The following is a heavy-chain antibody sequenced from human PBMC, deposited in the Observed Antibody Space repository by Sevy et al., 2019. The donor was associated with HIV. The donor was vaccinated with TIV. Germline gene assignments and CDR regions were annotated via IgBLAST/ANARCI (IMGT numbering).Heavy chain of an antibody. D-gene: IGHD5-18*01. V-gene: IGHV4-59*02. CDR2: IHYSGTT. J-gene: IGHJ4*02. Sequence: SDTLSLSCTVSGNSVNSYYWSWIRRPPGKGLEWIGYIHYSGTTKLNPSLKSRVTLSIDTSKNQFSLRLSSMTAADTAVYYCAREVQRATATHFDFWSQGTLVTVSS. CDR3: AREVQRATATHFDF. CDR1: GNSVNSYY.